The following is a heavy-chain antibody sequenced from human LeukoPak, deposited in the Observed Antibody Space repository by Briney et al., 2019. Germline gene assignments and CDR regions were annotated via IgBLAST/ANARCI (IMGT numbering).Heavy chain of an antibody. CDR3: AKYVSAKGPPYGLDV. Sequence: GGSLRLSCAASEFTFSSYAMQWVRQAPGKGLEWVSGISGGGGSTYYADSVKGRFTISRDNSKNTLYLQVNSLRAEDTARYYCAKYVSAKGPPYGLDVWGQGTTVTVSS. V-gene: IGHV3-23*01. D-gene: IGHD2/OR15-2a*01. CDR2: ISGGGGST. J-gene: IGHJ6*02. CDR1: EFTFSSYA.